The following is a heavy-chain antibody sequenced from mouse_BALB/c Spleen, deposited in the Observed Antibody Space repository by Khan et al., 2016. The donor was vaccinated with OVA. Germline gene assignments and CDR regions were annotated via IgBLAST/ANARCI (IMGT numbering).Heavy chain of an antibody. CDR2: IYPYNDDT. Sequence: VQLQQSGPEVVKPGASVKMSCKASGYTFTSYVIHWMKQKPGQALEWIGYIYPYNDDTKYNENFKGKATLTSDKSSSTAYMELRSLTSEDSAVYYGAKNYRYDVYFDYWGQGTTLAVSS. CDR3: AKNYRYDVYFDY. CDR1: GYTFTSYV. D-gene: IGHD2-14*01. J-gene: IGHJ2*01. V-gene: IGHV1S136*01.